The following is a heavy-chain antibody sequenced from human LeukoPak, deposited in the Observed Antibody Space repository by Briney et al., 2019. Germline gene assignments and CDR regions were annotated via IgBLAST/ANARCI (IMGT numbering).Heavy chain of an antibody. Sequence: GASVKVSCKASGYTFSGFYIHWVRQAPGQGLEWMGWINPNSGVTNYAQKLQGRVTITRDTSIDTAYMQLSRLRSDDTAVYYCARDLTASNWFDPWGQGTLVTVSS. J-gene: IGHJ5*02. CDR2: INPNSGVT. CDR3: ARDLTASNWFDP. V-gene: IGHV1-2*02. D-gene: IGHD4/OR15-4a*01. CDR1: GYTFSGFY.